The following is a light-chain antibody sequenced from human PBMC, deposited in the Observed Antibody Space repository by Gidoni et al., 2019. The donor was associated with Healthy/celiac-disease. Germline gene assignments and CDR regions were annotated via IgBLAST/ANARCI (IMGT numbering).Light chain of an antibody. J-gene: IGKJ2*01. V-gene: IGKV3-11*01. CDR3: QQRSNWPT. CDR1: QSVSSY. CDR2: DAS. Sequence: EIVLTQSPATLSLSPGERATLSCRASQSVSSYLAWYQQKPGQAPRLLIYDASNRATGIPARFSGGVSGTDFTLTISSLEPEDVAVYYCQQRSNWPTFGQGTKLEIK.